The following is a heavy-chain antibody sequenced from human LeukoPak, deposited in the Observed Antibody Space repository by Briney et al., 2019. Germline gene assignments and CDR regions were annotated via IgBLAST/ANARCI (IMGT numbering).Heavy chain of an antibody. CDR2: ISVYNGNT. Sequence: GASVKVSCKTSGYTFTSYGISWVRQAPGQGLEGMGWISVYNGNTNYAQKLQGRVTMTTDTSTSTAYMELGNLRSDDTAVYYCARELLKDYFGPATEPFDYWGQGTLVTVSS. CDR1: GYTFTSYG. D-gene: IGHD3-10*01. V-gene: IGHV1-18*01. CDR3: ARELLKDYFGPATEPFDY. J-gene: IGHJ4*02.